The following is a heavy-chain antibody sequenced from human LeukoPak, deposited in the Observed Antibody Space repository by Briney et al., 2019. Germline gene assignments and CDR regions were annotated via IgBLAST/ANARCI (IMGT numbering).Heavy chain of an antibody. CDR3: ARVVGLTGYSSSWYSGYYYYMDV. CDR1: GYTFTSYG. V-gene: IGHV1-69*06. D-gene: IGHD6-13*01. J-gene: IGHJ6*03. Sequence: SVKVSCMASGYTFTSYGISWVRQAPGQGLEWMGGIIPIFGTANYAQKFQGRVTITADKSTSTAYMELSSLRSEDTAVYYCARVVGLTGYSSSWYSGYYYYMDVWGKGTTVTVSS. CDR2: IIPIFGTA.